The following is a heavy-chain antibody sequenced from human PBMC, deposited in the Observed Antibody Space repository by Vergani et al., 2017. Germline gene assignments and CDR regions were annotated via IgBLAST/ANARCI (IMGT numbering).Heavy chain of an antibody. D-gene: IGHD2-15*01. Sequence: VQLVESGGGLVKPGGSLSLSCAASGFTFSSYSMNWFRTAPGKGLEWVSSISSSSSYLYYAESVKGRFTISRDNAKTSLYLQMNSLRAEDTAVYYCARVGGGSCYDYWGQGTLVTVSS. J-gene: IGHJ4*02. CDR1: GFTFSSYS. CDR2: ISSSSSYL. CDR3: ARVGGGSCYDY. V-gene: IGHV3-21*01.